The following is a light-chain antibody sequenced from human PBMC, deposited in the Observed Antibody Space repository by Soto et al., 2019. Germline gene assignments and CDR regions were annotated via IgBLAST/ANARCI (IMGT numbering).Light chain of an antibody. J-gene: IGLJ1*01. V-gene: IGLV2-14*03. CDR3: CSYTSSSTHV. CDR2: DVN. CDR1: SSDVGGYNF. Sequence: QSALTQPAPVSGSPGQSITISCTGTSSDVGGYNFVSWYQQHPGKVPKLMIFDVNRRPSGVSDRFSGSKSGNTASLTISGLRAEDEGDYYCCSYTSSSTHVFGIGTKVTVL.